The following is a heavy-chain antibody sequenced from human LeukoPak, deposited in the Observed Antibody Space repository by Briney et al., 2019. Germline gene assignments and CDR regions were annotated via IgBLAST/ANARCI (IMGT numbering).Heavy chain of an antibody. Sequence: GGSLRLSCAASGFTVSSNYMSWVRQAPGKGLEWVSVIYSGGSTYYADSVKGRFTISSDNSKNTLYLQMNSLRAEDTAVYYCATPRGGYSSSWQQELQPLDYWGQGTLVTVSS. V-gene: IGHV3-66*01. CDR3: ATPRGGYSSSWQQELQPLDY. CDR1: GFTVSSNY. D-gene: IGHD6-13*01. CDR2: IYSGGST. J-gene: IGHJ4*02.